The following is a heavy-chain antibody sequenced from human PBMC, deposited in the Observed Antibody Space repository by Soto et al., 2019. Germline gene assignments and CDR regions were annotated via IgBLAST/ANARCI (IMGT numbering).Heavy chain of an antibody. Sequence: GGSLRLSCAASVFTFSDYYMSWIRQAPWKGLEWVSYISSSSSYTNYADSVKGRFTIARDNAKNSMYLQMNRLRAEDTAVYYCARRGYSGSYGMEVWGQGTTVTVSS. V-gene: IGHV3-11*06. CDR3: ARRGYSGSYGMEV. D-gene: IGHD5-12*01. CDR2: ISSSSSYT. J-gene: IGHJ6*02. CDR1: VFTFSDYY.